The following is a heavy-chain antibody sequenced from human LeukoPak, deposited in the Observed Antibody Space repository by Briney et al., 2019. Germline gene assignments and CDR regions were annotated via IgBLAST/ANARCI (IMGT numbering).Heavy chain of an antibody. CDR1: GGSISGYF. Sequence: SETLSLTCTVSGGSISGYFWSWIRQPPGKGLEWIGYIHYSGTTNYNPSRNSRVTISVDTSKNQFSLRLSSVTAADTAVYYCARYGITIVRGGKYYFDSWGQGTLVTVSS. CDR2: IHYSGTT. J-gene: IGHJ4*02. D-gene: IGHD3-10*01. V-gene: IGHV4-59*08. CDR3: ARYGITIVRGGKYYFDS.